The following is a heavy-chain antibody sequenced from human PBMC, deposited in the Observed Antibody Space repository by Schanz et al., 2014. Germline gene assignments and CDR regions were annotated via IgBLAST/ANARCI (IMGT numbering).Heavy chain of an antibody. CDR3: ARGRTFDY. V-gene: IGHV1-8*01. Sequence: QVQLIQSGAEVKKPGASVKVSCTASGYTFTSYDINWVRQAPGQGLEWLGWMNPNSGNPGFAQKFRGRVTMTRNTSMSTAYIELHILTSEDTAVYYCARGRTFDYWGQGTLVIVAS. CDR2: MNPNSGNP. CDR1: GYTFTSYD. J-gene: IGHJ4*02.